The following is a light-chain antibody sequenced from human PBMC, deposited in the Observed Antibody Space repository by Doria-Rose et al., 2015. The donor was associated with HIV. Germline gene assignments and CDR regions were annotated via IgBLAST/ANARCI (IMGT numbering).Light chain of an antibody. CDR2: DGS. J-gene: IGKJ1*01. CDR1: QSFSSTY. V-gene: IGKV3-20*01. Sequence: DIVMTQTPGTLSLSPGERATRSCRASQSFSSTYLAWYQQKPGQAPSLLIYDGSTRSTGIPDRFSASGSGTDFTLTINRLEPEDFALYYCHQYGTSWTFGQGTKVEI. CDR3: HQYGTSWT.